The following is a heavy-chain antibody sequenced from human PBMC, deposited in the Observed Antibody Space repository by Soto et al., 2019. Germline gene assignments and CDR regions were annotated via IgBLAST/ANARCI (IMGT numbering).Heavy chain of an antibody. CDR3: ARGGADDAFDI. CDR1: GGSVSSGSYY. V-gene: IGHV4-61*01. CDR2: IYYSGST. D-gene: IGHD1-26*01. J-gene: IGHJ3*02. Sequence: SETLSLTCTVSGGSVSSGSYYWSWIRQPPGKGLEWSGYIYYSGSTNYNPSLKSRVTISVDTSKNQFSLKLSSVTAADTAVYYCARGGADDAFDIWGQGTMVTVSS.